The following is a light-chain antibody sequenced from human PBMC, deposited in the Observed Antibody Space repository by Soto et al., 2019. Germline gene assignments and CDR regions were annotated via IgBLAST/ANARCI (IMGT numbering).Light chain of an antibody. Sequence: IQLTQSPSTLSASVGDRVTITCRASRSIINWLAWYQQKSGKGPKLLIYKASNLQTGVPSRFSGSGYGTEFTLTISSLQPDDFATYYCQHYNSYSEAFGQGTKVDIK. CDR2: KAS. J-gene: IGKJ1*01. CDR3: QHYNSYSEA. V-gene: IGKV1-5*03. CDR1: RSIINW.